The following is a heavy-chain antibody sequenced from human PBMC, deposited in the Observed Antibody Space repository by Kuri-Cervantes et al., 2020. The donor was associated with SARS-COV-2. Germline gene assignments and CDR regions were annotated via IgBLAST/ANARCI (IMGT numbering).Heavy chain of an antibody. CDR1: GFTFDDYG. CDR2: ISGSGGST. CDR3: ARKIAAMDGQNWFDP. Sequence: GGSLRLSCAASGFTFDDYGMSWVRQAPGKGLEWVSIISGSGGSTYYADSVKGRFTISRDNSKNTLYLQMNSLRAEDTAIYYCARKIAAMDGQNWFDPWGLGTQVTVSS. J-gene: IGHJ5*02. V-gene: IGHV3-23*01. D-gene: IGHD2-2*01.